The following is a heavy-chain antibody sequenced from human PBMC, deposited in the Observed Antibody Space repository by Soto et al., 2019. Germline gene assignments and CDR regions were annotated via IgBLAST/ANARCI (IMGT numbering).Heavy chain of an antibody. J-gene: IGHJ4*02. CDR1: GFTFSTYA. Sequence: GGSLILSCAASGFTFSTYAMHWVRQPPGKGLEWVSGLSNGGGSTFFANSMKGRFTISRDNYKNTLYLHMNSLRADDTAVYYCARSRDLGWSDSGHFDCWGQGTLVTVSS. CDR3: ARSRDLGWSDSGHFDC. D-gene: IGHD3-10*01. V-gene: IGHV3-23*01. CDR2: LSNGGGST.